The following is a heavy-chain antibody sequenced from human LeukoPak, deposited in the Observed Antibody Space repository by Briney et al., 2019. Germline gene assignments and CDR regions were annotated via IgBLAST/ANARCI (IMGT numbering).Heavy chain of an antibody. V-gene: IGHV3-66*01. CDR2: IYSGGST. CDR3: ARGPARLGSCYDSSGYYAL. CDR1: GFTVSSNY. J-gene: IGHJ4*02. Sequence: GGSLRLSCAASGFTVSSNYMSWVRQAPGKGLEWVSVIYSGGSTYYADSVKGRFTISRDNSKNTLYLQMNSLRAEDTAVYYCARGPARLGSCYDSSGYYALWGQGTLVTVSS. D-gene: IGHD3-22*01.